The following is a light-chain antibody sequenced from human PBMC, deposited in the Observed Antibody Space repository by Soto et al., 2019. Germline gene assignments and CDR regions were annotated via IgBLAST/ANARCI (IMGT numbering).Light chain of an antibody. CDR3: QKYGSSPWT. CDR2: GAS. Sequence: EIVLTQSPGTLSLSPGERATLSCRASQSVSSSYLAWYQQKPGQAPRPLIYGASSRAIGIPDRFSGSGSGTDFTLTSSRLEPEDFAMYYCQKYGSSPWTFGQGTKVEIK. CDR1: QSVSSSY. J-gene: IGKJ1*01. V-gene: IGKV3-20*01.